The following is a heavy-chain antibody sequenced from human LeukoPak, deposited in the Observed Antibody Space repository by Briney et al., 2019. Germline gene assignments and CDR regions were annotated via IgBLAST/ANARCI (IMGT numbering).Heavy chain of an antibody. CDR3: ARFIAAAGTYYYYMDV. J-gene: IGHJ6*03. CDR2: IYYSGST. Sequence: PSETLSLTCTVSGGSISSSSYYWGWIRQPPGTGLEWIGSIYYSGSTYYNPSLKSRVTISVDTSKNQFSLKLSSVTAADTAVYYCARFIAAAGTYYYYMDVWGKGTTVTVSS. CDR1: GGSISSSSYY. V-gene: IGHV4-39*07. D-gene: IGHD6-13*01.